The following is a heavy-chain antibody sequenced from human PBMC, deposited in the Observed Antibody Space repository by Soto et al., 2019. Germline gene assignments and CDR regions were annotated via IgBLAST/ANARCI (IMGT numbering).Heavy chain of an antibody. CDR2: ISPIFGTP. Sequence: QVQLVQSGPVVRKPGSSVKVSCKASGGTFNSYVINWVRQAPGQGLEWMGGISPIFGTPNYAQKFQGRVTITADESTSTAYMELSSLRSDDTAFYFCASYGDFDYWGQGTLVTVSS. CDR3: ASYGDFDY. J-gene: IGHJ4*02. CDR1: GGTFNSYV. V-gene: IGHV1-69*01. D-gene: IGHD4-17*01.